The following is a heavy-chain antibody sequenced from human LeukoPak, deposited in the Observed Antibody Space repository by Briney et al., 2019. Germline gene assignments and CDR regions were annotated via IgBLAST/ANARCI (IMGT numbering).Heavy chain of an antibody. CDR1: GFTFSSYA. V-gene: IGHV3-30*04. Sequence: GGSLRLSCAASGFTFSSYAMHWVRQAPGKGLEWVAVISYDGSNKYYADSVKGRFTISRDNSKNTLYLQMNSLRAEDTAVYYCARDQHYDILTGYYNDYWGQGTLVTVSS. CDR2: ISYDGSNK. D-gene: IGHD3-9*01. J-gene: IGHJ4*02. CDR3: ARDQHYDILTGYYNDY.